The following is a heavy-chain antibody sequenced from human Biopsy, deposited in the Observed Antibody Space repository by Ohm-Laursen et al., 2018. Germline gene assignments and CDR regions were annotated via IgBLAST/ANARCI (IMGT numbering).Heavy chain of an antibody. CDR1: GGDINNYY. Sequence: SDTLSLTCNVSGGDINNYYWSWIRQPAGKGLEWIGRIYPGGSTNYNPSLKSRVIMSVDTSKKQLPLRLRSVTAADTAMYYCASVVLGPTNDAFDLWGQGTMVVGSS. D-gene: IGHD3-22*01. CDR3: ASVVLGPTNDAFDL. V-gene: IGHV4-4*07. J-gene: IGHJ3*01. CDR2: IYPGGST.